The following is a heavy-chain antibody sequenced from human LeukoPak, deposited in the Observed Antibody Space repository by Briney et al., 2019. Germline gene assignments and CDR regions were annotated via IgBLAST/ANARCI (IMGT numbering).Heavy chain of an antibody. V-gene: IGHV4-38-2*02. Sequence: SETLSLTCTVSGYSISSGYYWSWIRQPPGKGLEWIGEINHSGSTNYNPSLKSRVTISVDTSKNQFSLKLSSVTAADTAVYYCARGGYYYYYMNVWGKGTTVTISS. CDR3: ARGGYYYYYMNV. CDR1: GYSISSGYY. J-gene: IGHJ6*03. CDR2: INHSGST.